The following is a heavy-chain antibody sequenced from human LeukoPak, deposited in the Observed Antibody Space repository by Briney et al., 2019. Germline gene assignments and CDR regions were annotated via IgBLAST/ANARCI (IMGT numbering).Heavy chain of an antibody. CDR3: ARGELYSSGQHH. Sequence: SETLSLTCAVYGGSFSGYYWSWIRQPPGKGLEWIGEINHSGSTNYNPSLKSRVTISVDTSKNQFSLKLSSVTAADTAVYYCARGELYSSGQHHWGQGTLVTVPS. J-gene: IGHJ5*02. CDR2: INHSGST. CDR1: GGSFSGYY. D-gene: IGHD6-19*01. V-gene: IGHV4-34*01.